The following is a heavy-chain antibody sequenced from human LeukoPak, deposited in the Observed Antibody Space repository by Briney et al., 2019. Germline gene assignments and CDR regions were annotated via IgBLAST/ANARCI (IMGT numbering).Heavy chain of an antibody. V-gene: IGHV1-8*01. CDR2: MNPNSGNT. J-gene: IGHJ6*03. CDR1: GYTFTSYD. CDR3: ARVVSRYTVTYYYYMDV. D-gene: IGHD4-11*01. Sequence: GASVKVSCKASGYTFTSYDINWVRQATGQGLEWMGWMNPNSGNTGYAQKFQGRVTITADESTSTAYMELSSLRSEDTAVYYCARVVSRYTVTYYYYMDVWGKGTTVTVSS.